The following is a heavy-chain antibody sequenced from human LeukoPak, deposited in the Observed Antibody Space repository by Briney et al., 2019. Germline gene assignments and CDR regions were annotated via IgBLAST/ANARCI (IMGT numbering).Heavy chain of an antibody. V-gene: IGHV4-39*01. CDR3: ARLTVVVVPATADY. CDR2: MYYSGST. Sequence: SETLSLTCTVSGGSISSDSYYWGWIRQPPGRGLEWIGSMYYSGSTYYNPSLKSRVTISVDTSKNQFSLKLSSVTAADTAVYYCARLTVVVVPATADYWGQGTLVTVSS. D-gene: IGHD2-15*01. J-gene: IGHJ4*02. CDR1: GGSISSDSYY.